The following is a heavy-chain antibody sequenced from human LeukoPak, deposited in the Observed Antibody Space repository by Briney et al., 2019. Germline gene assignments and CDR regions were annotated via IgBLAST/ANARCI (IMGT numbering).Heavy chain of an antibody. CDR1: GYTFTSYY. V-gene: IGHV1-46*01. Sequence: GASVKVSCKASGYTFTSYYMHWVRQAPGQGLEWMGIINPSGGSTSYAQKFQGRVTMTRATSTSTVYMELSRLRSEDTAVYYCASGMVVTPDEPIFYYDYYMDVWGKGTTVTVSS. CDR3: ASGMVVTPDEPIFYYDYYMDV. CDR2: INPSGGST. J-gene: IGHJ6*03. D-gene: IGHD4-23*01.